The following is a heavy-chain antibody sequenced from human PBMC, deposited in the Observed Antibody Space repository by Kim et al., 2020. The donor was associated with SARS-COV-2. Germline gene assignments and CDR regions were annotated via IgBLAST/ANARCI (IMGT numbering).Heavy chain of an antibody. CDR3: AKDELAAAGMLDY. V-gene: IGHV3-23*03. Sequence: PVKGRVTISRNNSKNTRYLQMNSLRAEDTAVYYCAKDELAAAGMLDYWGQGTLVTVSS. D-gene: IGHD6-13*01. J-gene: IGHJ4*02.